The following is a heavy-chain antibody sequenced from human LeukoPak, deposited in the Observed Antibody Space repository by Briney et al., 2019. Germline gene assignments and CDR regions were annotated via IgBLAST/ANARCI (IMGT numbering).Heavy chain of an antibody. Sequence: ASVNVSCKATGYTFTSYGISWVRQAPGQGLEWMGWISSNSDNTNYAQKLQCRVTMTTDTSTSTAYMELRSLRSDDTALYFCARDWGSIKVIADYWGQGTLVTVSS. CDR2: ISSNSDNT. V-gene: IGHV1-18*01. J-gene: IGHJ4*02. D-gene: IGHD7-27*01. CDR1: GYTFTSYG. CDR3: ARDWGSIKVIADY.